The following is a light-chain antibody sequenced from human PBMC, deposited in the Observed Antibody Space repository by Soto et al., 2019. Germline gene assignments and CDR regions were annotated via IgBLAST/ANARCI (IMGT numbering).Light chain of an antibody. Sequence: EIVLTQSPGTLSLSPGERATRSCRASQSLSNKYLAWYQQKPGQAPRLLIYDATSKATGFPDRFSGSGSGTDFTLSISRLELEDFAVYYCQQYGNLVTFGGGTKVDIK. CDR1: QSLSNKY. CDR3: QQYGNLVT. J-gene: IGKJ4*01. V-gene: IGKV3-20*01. CDR2: DAT.